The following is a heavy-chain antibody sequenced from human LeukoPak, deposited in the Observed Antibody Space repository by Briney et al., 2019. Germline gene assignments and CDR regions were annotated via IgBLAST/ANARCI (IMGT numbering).Heavy chain of an antibody. V-gene: IGHV4-59*01. CDR1: GGSISSYC. Sequence: SETLSLTCTVSGGSISSYCWSWIRQPPGKGLEWIGYIYYSGSTNYNPSLKSRVTISVDTSKNQFSLKLSSVTAADTAVYYCARTSRDGYNMRFDPWGQGTLVTVSS. D-gene: IGHD5-24*01. CDR3: ARTSRDGYNMRFDP. CDR2: IYYSGST. J-gene: IGHJ5*02.